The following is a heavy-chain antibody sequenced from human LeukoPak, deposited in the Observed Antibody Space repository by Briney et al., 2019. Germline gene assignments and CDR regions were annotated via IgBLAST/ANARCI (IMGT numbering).Heavy chain of an antibody. CDR3: ARGEYYYDSSGGWFDP. V-gene: IGHV4-38-2*02. CDR1: GYSISSGYY. J-gene: IGHJ5*02. CDR2: IYHSGST. D-gene: IGHD3-22*01. Sequence: SETLSLTCTVSGYSISSGYYWGWIRQPPGKGLEWIGSIYHSGSTYYNPSLKSRVTISVDTSKNQFSLKLSSVTAADTAVYYCARGEYYYDSSGGWFDPWGQGTLVTVSS.